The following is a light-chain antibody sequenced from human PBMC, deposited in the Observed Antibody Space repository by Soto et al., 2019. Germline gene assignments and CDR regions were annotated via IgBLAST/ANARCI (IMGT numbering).Light chain of an antibody. Sequence: EIVMTQSPATLSVSPGERATLSCRASQSVSSNLAWYQQKPGQAPRLLIYGASTRPTGIPARFSGSGSGTEFTLTISSLQSEDFAVYYCQQYNNWSLTFGQGTKVEIK. CDR2: GAS. J-gene: IGKJ1*01. V-gene: IGKV3-15*01. CDR3: QQYNNWSLT. CDR1: QSVSSN.